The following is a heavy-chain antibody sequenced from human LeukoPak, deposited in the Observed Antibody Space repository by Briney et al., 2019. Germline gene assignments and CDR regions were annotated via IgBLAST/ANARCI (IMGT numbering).Heavy chain of an antibody. CDR3: AKAPRIAVAVHFDY. Sequence: PGGSLRLSCAASEFSFSSNYMSWVRQAPGKGLEWVSVTYAGGSTYYADSVKGRFTISRDNSKNTLYLQMNSLRVDDTAVYYCAKAPRIAVAVHFDYWGQGTLVTVSS. D-gene: IGHD6-19*01. J-gene: IGHJ4*02. CDR2: TYAGGST. CDR1: EFSFSSNY. V-gene: IGHV3-53*01.